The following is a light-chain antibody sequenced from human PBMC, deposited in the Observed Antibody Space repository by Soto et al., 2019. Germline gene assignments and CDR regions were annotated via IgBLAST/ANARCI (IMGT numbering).Light chain of an antibody. J-gene: IGKJ5*01. CDR3: QQRSNWPQD. V-gene: IGKV3D-20*02. CDR2: GTS. CDR1: QNVANNY. Sequence: EIILTQSPGTLSLSPGERATLSCRASQNVANNYLAWYQRKPGQALRLLISGTSTRAPGIPDRFSGSGSGTDFTLTISRLEPEDFAVYFCQQRSNWPQDFGQGTRLEIK.